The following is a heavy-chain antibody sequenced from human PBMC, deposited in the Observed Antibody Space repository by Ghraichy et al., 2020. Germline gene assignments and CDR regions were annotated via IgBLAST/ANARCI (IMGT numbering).Heavy chain of an antibody. D-gene: IGHD2-21*02. V-gene: IGHV4-31*03. J-gene: IGHJ4*02. CDR2: IYYSGST. CDR1: GGSISSGGYY. Sequence: LSLTCTVSGGSISSGGYYWSWIRQHPGKGLEWIGYIYYSGSTYYNPSLKSRVTISVDTSRNQFSLKLSSVTAADTAVYYCARGPEGCGGDCYFEIDWGQGTLVTVSS. CDR3: ARGPEGCGGDCYFEID.